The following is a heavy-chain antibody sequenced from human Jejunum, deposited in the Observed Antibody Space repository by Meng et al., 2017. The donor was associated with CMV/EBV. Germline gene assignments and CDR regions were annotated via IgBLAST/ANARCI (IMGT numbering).Heavy chain of an antibody. D-gene: IGHD3-22*01. J-gene: IGHJ4*02. CDR3: ARDYYYDRSYYFDY. Sequence: VQLVQSGSELKKPGASVKVSCKASGYAFTNYGISWVRQAPGQGLEWMGWISAYNGNTNYAQKLQGRVTMTTDTSTSTAYMEVRSLRSDDTAVYYCARDYYYDRSYYFDYWGQGTLVTVSS. CDR2: ISAYNGNT. V-gene: IGHV1-18*01. CDR1: GYAFTNYG.